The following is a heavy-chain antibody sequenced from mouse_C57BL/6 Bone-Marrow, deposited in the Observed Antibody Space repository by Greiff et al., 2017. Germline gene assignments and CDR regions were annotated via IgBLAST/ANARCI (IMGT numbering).Heavy chain of an antibody. Sequence: QVQLQQSGAELARPGASVKLSCKASGYTFTSYGISWVKQRTGQGLEWIGEIYPRSGNTYYNEKLKGKATLTADKSSSAAYMELRSLTSEDSAVYFGARRRYYGAAWCAYWGQGTLVTVSA. CDR1: GYTFTSYG. CDR2: IYPRSGNT. CDR3: ARRRYYGAAWCAY. J-gene: IGHJ3*01. V-gene: IGHV1-81*01. D-gene: IGHD1-1*01.